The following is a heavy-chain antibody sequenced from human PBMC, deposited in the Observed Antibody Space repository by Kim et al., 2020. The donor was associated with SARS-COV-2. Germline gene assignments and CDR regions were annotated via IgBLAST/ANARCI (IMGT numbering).Heavy chain of an antibody. CDR3: ARAKGTDFWSAYYGARTYYFDY. CDR1: GGSFSAYY. CDR2: INHSGST. D-gene: IGHD3-3*01. J-gene: IGHJ4*02. V-gene: IGHV4-34*01. Sequence: SETLSLTCAVYGGSFSAYYWSWIRQPPGKGLEWIGEINHSGSTNYNPSLKSRVTISVDTSKNQFSLKLSSVTAADTAVYYCARAKGTDFWSAYYGARTYYFDYWGQGTLVTVSS.